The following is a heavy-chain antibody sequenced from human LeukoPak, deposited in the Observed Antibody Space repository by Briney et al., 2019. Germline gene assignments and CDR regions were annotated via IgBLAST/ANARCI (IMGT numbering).Heavy chain of an antibody. D-gene: IGHD1-26*01. CDR1: GFTFSNYW. J-gene: IGHJ4*02. CDR2: ITSDGSGT. CDR3: ARGGRYLDY. V-gene: IGHV3-74*01. Sequence: GGSLRLSCAGSGFTFSNYWMHWVRQAPGKGLVWVSRITSDGSGTSYADSVKGRFTISRDNANNTLYLQMNSLRAEDTAVYYCARGGRYLDYWGQGTLITVSS.